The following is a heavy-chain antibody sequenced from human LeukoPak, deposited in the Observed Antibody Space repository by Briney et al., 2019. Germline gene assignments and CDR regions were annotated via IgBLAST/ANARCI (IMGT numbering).Heavy chain of an antibody. J-gene: IGHJ4*02. CDR1: GFTFSTYS. Sequence: GGSLRLSCAASGFTFSTYSMNWVRQAPGKGLEWVSSVSSSSSYIYYADSVKGRFTISRDNAKNSLYLQMNGLRAEDTAVYYCARLSGSYQSGYWGQGTLVTVSS. V-gene: IGHV3-21*04. CDR3: ARLSGSYQSGY. CDR2: VSSSSSYI. D-gene: IGHD1-26*01.